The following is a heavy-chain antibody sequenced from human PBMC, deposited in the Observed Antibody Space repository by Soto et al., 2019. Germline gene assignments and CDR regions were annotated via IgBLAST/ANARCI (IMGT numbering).Heavy chain of an antibody. V-gene: IGHV3-21*01. CDR1: GFTFRSYS. CDR2: ISSSSSYI. J-gene: IGHJ4*02. Sequence: GGSRIISCAASGFTFRSYSMNWVRQAPGKWLEWVSSISSSSSYIYYADSVKGRFTISRDKAKNSLYLQMNSLRADETAVYYCARGILRRRKGFDYWGQGTLVTVSS. CDR3: ARGILRRRKGFDY. D-gene: IGHD2-15*01.